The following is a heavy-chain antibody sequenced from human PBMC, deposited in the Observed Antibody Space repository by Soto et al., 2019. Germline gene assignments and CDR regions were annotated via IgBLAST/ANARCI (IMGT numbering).Heavy chain of an antibody. CDR1: GFTFSNYA. CDR2: ISGNGNSE. Sequence: GGSLRLSCAASGFTFSNYAMNWVRRAPGKGLEWVSIISGNGNSEYYADSVKGRFTISRDNSKNTLYLQMNSLRAEDTAVYYCAKPGLVATIMSHFDYWGQGSLVTLSS. J-gene: IGHJ4*02. V-gene: IGHV3-30*18. D-gene: IGHD5-12*01. CDR3: AKPGLVATIMSHFDY.